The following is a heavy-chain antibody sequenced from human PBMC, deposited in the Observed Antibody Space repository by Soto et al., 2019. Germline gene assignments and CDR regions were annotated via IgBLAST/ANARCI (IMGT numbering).Heavy chain of an antibody. V-gene: IGHV3-48*03. Sequence: GGSLRLSCAASGFTFSRYEMNWIRQAPGNGLEWVAYISSSGGTIYYADSVKGLFTFSRDYAKNSLYLLMCILRAVDTAVYYCASAYPSGKATLKAYWGQGTLVTVSS. J-gene: IGHJ4*02. CDR1: GFTFSRYE. D-gene: IGHD5-12*01. CDR2: ISSSGGTI. CDR3: ASAYPSGKATLKAY.